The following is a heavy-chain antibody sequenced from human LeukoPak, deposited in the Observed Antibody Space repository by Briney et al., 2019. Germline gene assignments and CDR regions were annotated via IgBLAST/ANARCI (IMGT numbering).Heavy chain of an antibody. CDR1: GFTFSSYG. CDR3: AKAGMAGPPY. Sequence: GGSLRLSCAASGFTFSSYGMHWVRQAPGKGLEWVAVISYDGSNKYYADSVKGRFTISRDSSKNTLYLQMNSLRAEDTAVYYCAKAGMAGPPYWGQGTLVTVSS. V-gene: IGHV3-30*18. D-gene: IGHD5-24*01. J-gene: IGHJ4*02. CDR2: ISYDGSNK.